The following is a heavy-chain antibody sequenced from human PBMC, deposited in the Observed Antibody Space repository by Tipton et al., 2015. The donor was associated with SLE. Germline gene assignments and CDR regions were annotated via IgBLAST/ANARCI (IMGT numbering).Heavy chain of an antibody. D-gene: IGHD2-2*01. CDR2: INTNTENP. J-gene: IGHJ3*02. CDR1: GYTFTTYG. Sequence: QVQLVQSGSELKKPGASVKVSCKASGYTFTTYGMNWGRQAPGQGLEWMGWINTNTENPTYAQGFTGRFVFSLDTSISTAYLQISSLKAEDTAVYYCARRDIVVVPTSMPAFDIWGHGTRVTVSS. V-gene: IGHV7-4-1*02. CDR3: ARRDIVVVPTSMPAFDI.